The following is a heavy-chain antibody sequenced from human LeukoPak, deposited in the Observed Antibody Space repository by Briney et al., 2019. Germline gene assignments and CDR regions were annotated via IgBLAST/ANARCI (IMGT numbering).Heavy chain of an antibody. CDR1: GGTFSSYA. Sequence: GSSVKVSCKASGGTFSSYAISWVRQAPGQGLEWMGGIIPIFGTANYAQKFQGRVTITTDTSISTAYMELSSLRSEDTAVYYCARDREYGSDSFDYWGQGTLVTVSS. J-gene: IGHJ4*02. CDR3: ARDREYGSDSFDY. D-gene: IGHD3-10*01. V-gene: IGHV1-69*05. CDR2: IIPIFGTA.